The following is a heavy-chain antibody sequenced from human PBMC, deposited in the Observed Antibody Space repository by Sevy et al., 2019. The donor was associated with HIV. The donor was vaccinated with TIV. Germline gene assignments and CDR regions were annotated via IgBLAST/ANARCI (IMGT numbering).Heavy chain of an antibody. CDR3: AGITGWRFDY. V-gene: IGHV3-11*04. CDR1: GFTFSDYY. D-gene: IGHD6-19*01. Sequence: GGSLRLSCAASGFTFSDYYMSWIRQAPGKGLEWVSYISNSGGTTYYAASGKGRFTISRDNAKNSLYLQMNSLRAEDTAVYYCAGITGWRFDYWGQGTLVTVSS. CDR2: ISNSGGTT. J-gene: IGHJ4*02.